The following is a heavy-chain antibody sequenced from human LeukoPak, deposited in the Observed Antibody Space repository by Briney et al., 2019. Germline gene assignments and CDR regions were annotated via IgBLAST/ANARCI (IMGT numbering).Heavy chain of an antibody. Sequence: SETLSLTCTVSGGSISSYYWSWIRQPPGKGLEWIGYIYYSGSTNYNPSLKSRVTISVDTSKNQFSLKLSSVTPADTAVYYCARYVWGSYPTFEDYWGQGTLVTVSS. D-gene: IGHD3-16*02. J-gene: IGHJ4*02. CDR3: ARYVWGSYPTFEDY. CDR1: GGSISSYY. CDR2: IYYSGST. V-gene: IGHV4-59*01.